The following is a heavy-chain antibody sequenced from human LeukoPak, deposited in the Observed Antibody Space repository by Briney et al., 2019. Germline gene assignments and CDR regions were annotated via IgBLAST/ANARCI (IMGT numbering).Heavy chain of an antibody. J-gene: IGHJ4*02. D-gene: IGHD2-2*01. V-gene: IGHV3-23*01. CDR3: AKEITSWDIVVVPAAQFDY. Sequence: GGSLRLSCAASGFTFSSYAMSWVRQAPGKGLEWVSAISGSGGSTYYADSVKGRFTISRDNSKNTLYLQMNSLRAEDTAVYYCAKEITSWDIVVVPAAQFDYWGQGTLDTVSS. CDR1: GFTFSSYA. CDR2: ISGSGGST.